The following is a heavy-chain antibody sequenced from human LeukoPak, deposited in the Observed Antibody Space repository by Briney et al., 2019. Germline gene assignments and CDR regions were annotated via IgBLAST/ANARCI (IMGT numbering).Heavy chain of an antibody. V-gene: IGHV3-30*02. Sequence: PGGSLRLSCAASGFTFSNYGMHWVRQAPGKGLEWVAFIRYDGSDKYYADSVKGRFTISRDNSKNTLYLQMNSLRAEDTAVYYCARDQLRSHTRIRNLCSGAFDIWGQGTMVTVSS. CDR3: ARDQLRSHTRIRNLCSGAFDI. CDR1: GFTFSNYG. CDR2: IRYDGSDK. J-gene: IGHJ3*02. D-gene: IGHD3-10*02.